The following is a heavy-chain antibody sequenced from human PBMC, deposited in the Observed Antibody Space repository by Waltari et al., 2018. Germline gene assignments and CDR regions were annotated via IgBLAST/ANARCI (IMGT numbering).Heavy chain of an antibody. D-gene: IGHD3-16*02. CDR1: GGSISSSSYY. J-gene: IGHJ4*02. V-gene: IGHV4-39*01. Sequence: QLQLQESGPGLVKPSETLSLTCTVSGGSISSSSYYWGWIRQPPGKGLEWIGSIYYSGSTYYNPSLKSRVTISVDTSKNQFSRKLSSVTAADTAVYYCARIYYDYVWGSYRYPDYWGQGTLVTVSS. CDR2: IYYSGST. CDR3: ARIYYDYVWGSYRYPDY.